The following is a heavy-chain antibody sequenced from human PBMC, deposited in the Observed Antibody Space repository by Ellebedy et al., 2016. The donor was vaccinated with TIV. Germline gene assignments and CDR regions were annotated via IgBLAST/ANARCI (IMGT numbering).Heavy chain of an antibody. V-gene: IGHV3-33*01. CDR2: IWYDGSNK. Sequence: GGSLRLXXAASGFTFSSYSMHWVRQAPGKGLEWVAVIWYDGSNKYYADSVTGRFTISRDSSKNTVSLQMNSLGAEDTAVYYCVRDNGSWFDPWGQGTLVTVSS. CDR3: VRDNGSWFDP. D-gene: IGHD2-8*01. CDR1: GFTFSSYS. J-gene: IGHJ5*02.